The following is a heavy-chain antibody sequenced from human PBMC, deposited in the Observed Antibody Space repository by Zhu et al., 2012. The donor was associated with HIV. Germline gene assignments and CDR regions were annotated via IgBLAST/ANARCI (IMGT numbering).Heavy chain of an antibody. CDR3: ATLSSSWYGFPY. J-gene: IGHJ4*02. V-gene: IGHV4-39*07. CDR2: IYYSGST. D-gene: IGHD6-13*01. Sequence: QVQLQESGPGLVKPSETLSLTCTVSGGSISSSSDYWGWIRQPPGKGLEWIGSIYYSGSTYYNPSLKSRVTISVDTSKNQFSLSLNSVSAADTAIYYCATLSSSWYGFPYWGQGSLVTVSS. CDR1: GGSISSSSDY.